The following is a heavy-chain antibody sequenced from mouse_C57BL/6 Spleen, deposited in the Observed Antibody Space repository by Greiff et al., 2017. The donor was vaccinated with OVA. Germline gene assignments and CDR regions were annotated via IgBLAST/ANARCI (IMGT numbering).Heavy chain of an antibody. CDR3: ARMGPGYFDY. CDR2: LYPGDGDT. Sequence: VQLQQSGPELVKPGASVKISCKASGYAFSSSWMNWVKQRPGKGLEWIGRLYPGDGDTNYNGKFKGKATLTADKSSSTAYMQLSSLTSEDSAVYFCARMGPGYFDYWGQGTTLTVSS. D-gene: IGHD4-1*01. V-gene: IGHV1-82*01. J-gene: IGHJ2*01. CDR1: GYAFSSSW.